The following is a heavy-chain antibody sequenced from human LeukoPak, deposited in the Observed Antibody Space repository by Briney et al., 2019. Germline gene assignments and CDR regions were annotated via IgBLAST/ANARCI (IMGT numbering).Heavy chain of an antibody. V-gene: IGHV4-59*01. Sequence: SETLSLTCAASGGSISSYYWSWIRQPPGKGLEWIAYIYYSGSTDYNPSLKSRVTISVDTSKNQSSLKLSSVTAADTAVYYCARDGIYGRYDYWGQGTLVTVST. D-gene: IGHD3-10*01. J-gene: IGHJ4*02. CDR3: ARDGIYGRYDY. CDR1: GGSISSYY. CDR2: IYYSGST.